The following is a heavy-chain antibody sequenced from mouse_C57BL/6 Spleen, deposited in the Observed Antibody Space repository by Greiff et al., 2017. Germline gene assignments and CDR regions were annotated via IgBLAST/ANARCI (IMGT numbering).Heavy chain of an antibody. CDR2: IWSGGST. Sequence: QVQLQQSGPGLVQPSQSLSITCTVSGFSLTSYGVHWVRQPPGKGLEWLGVIWSGGSTDYNAAFISRLSIRKDNTKSQVFFKMSSLQADDTAIYYCAKNDYDWFAYWGQGTLVTVSA. D-gene: IGHD2-4*01. CDR3: AKNDYDWFAY. V-gene: IGHV2-4*01. CDR1: GFSLTSYG. J-gene: IGHJ3*01.